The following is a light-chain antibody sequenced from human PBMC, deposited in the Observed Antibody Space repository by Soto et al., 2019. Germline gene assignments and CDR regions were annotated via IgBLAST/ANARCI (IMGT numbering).Light chain of an antibody. Sequence: DIVMTQSPDSLAASLGERATINFRSSQGVLSRSNNKDYLAWYQQKPGQPPKLLIYWASTRQSGVPDRFSGGGSGTYFTLTISILQAEDVAVYYCQQYYSTVYTFGQGTKLEIK. CDR2: WAS. V-gene: IGKV4-1*01. CDR1: QGVLSRSNNKDY. J-gene: IGKJ2*01. CDR3: QQYYSTVYT.